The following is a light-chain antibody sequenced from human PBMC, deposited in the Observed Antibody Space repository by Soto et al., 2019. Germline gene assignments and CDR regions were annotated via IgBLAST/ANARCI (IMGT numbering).Light chain of an antibody. CDR3: QQYNSYPIT. V-gene: IGKV1-5*01. CDR1: QSISSW. J-gene: IGKJ5*01. Sequence: DIQMTQSPSTLSASVGDRVTITCRASQSISSWLAWYQQKPGKAPKLLIYDASSLERGVPSRFSGSGSGTEFTRTISSLQPDDFATYYCQQYNSYPITFGQGTRLEIK. CDR2: DAS.